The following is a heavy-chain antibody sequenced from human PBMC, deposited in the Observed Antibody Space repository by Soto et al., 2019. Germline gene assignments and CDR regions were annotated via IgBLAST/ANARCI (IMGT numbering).Heavy chain of an antibody. J-gene: IGHJ6*04. V-gene: IGHV1-69*13. CDR1: GVTFSSYA. CDR3: AFFANSNTSPNPNQARMDV. CDR2: IIPIFGTA. Sequence: SVKVSCKVSGVTFSSYAISWVRQAPGQGLEWMGGIIPIFGTANYAQKFQGRVTITADESTSTAYMELSSLRSEDTAVYYCAFFANSNTSPNPNQARMDVWGKGTRVTVSS. D-gene: IGHD1-7*01.